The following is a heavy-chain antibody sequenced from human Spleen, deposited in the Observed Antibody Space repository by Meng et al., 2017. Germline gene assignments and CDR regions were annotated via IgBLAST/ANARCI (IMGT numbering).Heavy chain of an antibody. CDR3: ARGFAAGYPDY. Sequence: SETLSLTCVVSGGSFSDYYWSWIRQPPGRGLEWIGEINHSGSTNYNPSLKSRVTISVDTSKNQFSLKLSSVTAADTAVYYCARGFAAGYPDYWVQGTLVTVSS. D-gene: IGHD3-9*01. J-gene: IGHJ4*02. V-gene: IGHV4-34*01. CDR1: GGSFSDYY. CDR2: INHSGST.